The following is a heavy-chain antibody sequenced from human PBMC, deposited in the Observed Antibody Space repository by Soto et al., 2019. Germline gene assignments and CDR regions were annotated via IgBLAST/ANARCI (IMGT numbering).Heavy chain of an antibody. CDR3: ARFVRSCSGTTCYTRADV. CDR2: IYSSWST. D-gene: IGHD2-2*02. J-gene: IGHJ6*02. CDR1: GGSVSSDTHY. V-gene: IGHV4-61*01. Sequence: QGQLQESGPGLVKPSEPLSLTCTVSGGSVSSDTHYWSWIRQPPGKRPEWIGFIYSSWSTNYNPSRKCRGTMSVDTSKTQFSLKLRSVIVADTAVYHCARFVRSCSGTTCYTRADVWGQGTTVTVSS.